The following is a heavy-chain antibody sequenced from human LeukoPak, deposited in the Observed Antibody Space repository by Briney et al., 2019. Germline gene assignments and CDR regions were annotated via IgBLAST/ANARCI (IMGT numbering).Heavy chain of an antibody. CDR2: ISPYDGNT. Sequence: ASVKVSCKASDYTFASYGLSWVRQAPGQGLQWVGWISPYDGNTDYAQRFQARVTMTIDRATRTVYMDLKRLRLDDTAVYYCVRVWPPNAVDRGMTYSYFNTLDVWGQGTTVIVSS. D-gene: IGHD1-1*01. J-gene: IGHJ6*02. CDR1: DYTFASYG. V-gene: IGHV1-18*01. CDR3: VRVWPPNAVDRGMTYSYFNTLDV.